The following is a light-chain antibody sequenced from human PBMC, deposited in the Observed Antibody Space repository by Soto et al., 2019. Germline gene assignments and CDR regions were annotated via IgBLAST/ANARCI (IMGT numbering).Light chain of an antibody. V-gene: IGKV3-15*01. J-gene: IGKJ1*01. CDR3: QQYNNWPPWT. Sequence: EIVMTQSPATLSVSPGERATLSCRASQSVSSNLAWYQQKPGQAPRLPIYGASTKATGIPARFSGSGSGTEFTLTISSLQSEDFAVYYCQQYNNWPPWTFCQGTKVEIK. CDR1: QSVSSN. CDR2: GAS.